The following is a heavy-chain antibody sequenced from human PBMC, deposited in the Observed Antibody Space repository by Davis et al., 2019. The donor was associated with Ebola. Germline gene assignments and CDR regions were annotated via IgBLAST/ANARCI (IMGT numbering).Heavy chain of an antibody. J-gene: IGHJ4*02. V-gene: IGHV1-69*13. CDR1: GGTFSSYA. CDR2: IIPIFGTA. Sequence: SVKVSCKASGGTFSSYAISWVRQAPGQGLEWMGGIIPIFGTANYAQKFQGRVTITADESTSTAYMELGSLRSEDTAVYYCARDGYSGYDRQDYWGQGTLVTVSS. D-gene: IGHD5-12*01. CDR3: ARDGYSGYDRQDY.